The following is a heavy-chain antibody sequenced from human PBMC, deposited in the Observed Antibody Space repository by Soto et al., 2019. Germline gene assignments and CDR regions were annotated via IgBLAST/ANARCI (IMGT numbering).Heavy chain of an antibody. CDR2: ISGSGGST. J-gene: IGHJ4*02. CDR3: AKDDDYYGSGSTT. D-gene: IGHD3-10*01. V-gene: IGHV3-23*01. CDR1: GVTFRSYA. Sequence: EVQLLESGGGLVQPGGSLRLYCAASGVTFRSYAMSWVRQAPGKGLEWVSAISGSGGSTYYADSGKGRLTISRENSKNTLYLQMNSLSAEDTDVYYCAKDDDYYGSGSTTWGQGTLVTVSS.